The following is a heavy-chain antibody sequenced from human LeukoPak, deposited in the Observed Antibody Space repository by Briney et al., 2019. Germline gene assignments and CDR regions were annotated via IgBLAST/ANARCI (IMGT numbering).Heavy chain of an antibody. CDR1: GYTLSSYG. D-gene: IGHD2-21*02. CDR2: ISIYKGNT. V-gene: IGHV1-18*04. Sequence: ASVKVSCKASGYTLSSYGVNWVRQAPGQRLEWTGWISIYKGNTNYAQILQGRVTMTTDTSTSTVYMELRSLRSDDTAVYYCASNPRGDSLTFDYWGQGTLVTVSS. CDR3: ASNPRGDSLTFDY. J-gene: IGHJ4*02.